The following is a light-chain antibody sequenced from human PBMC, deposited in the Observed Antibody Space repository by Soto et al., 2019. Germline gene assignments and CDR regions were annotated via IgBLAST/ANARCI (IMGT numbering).Light chain of an antibody. J-gene: IGKJ1*01. CDR3: QQYNRYWT. Sequence: DIQMTQSPSTVSASVGDRVTITCRASQSISTWLAWYQHKPGEAPKLLIYKASSLESGVPSRFSGSGSGTEFALTISSLEPDDFANYDCQQYNRYWTFGQGTKVLVK. V-gene: IGKV1-5*03. CDR2: KAS. CDR1: QSISTW.